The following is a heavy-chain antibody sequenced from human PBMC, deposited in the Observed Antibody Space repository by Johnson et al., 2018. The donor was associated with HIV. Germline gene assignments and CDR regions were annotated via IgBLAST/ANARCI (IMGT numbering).Heavy chain of an antibody. Sequence: QVQLVESGGGLVQPGGSLRLSCAASGFTVSSNYMSWVRQAPGKGLEWVAVIWYDGSNRYYADSVKGRFTISRDNSKNTLYLQMNSLRAEDTAVYYCARGPAGTVTTGNDAFDIWGQGTMVTVSS. D-gene: IGHD4-17*01. J-gene: IGHJ3*02. CDR1: GFTVSSNY. CDR2: IWYDGSNR. CDR3: ARGPAGTVTTGNDAFDI. V-gene: IGHV3-33*08.